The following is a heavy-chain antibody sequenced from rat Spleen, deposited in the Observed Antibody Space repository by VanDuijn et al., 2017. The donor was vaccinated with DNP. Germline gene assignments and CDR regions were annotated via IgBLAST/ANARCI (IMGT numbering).Heavy chain of an antibody. CDR3: ARQLGDFDY. J-gene: IGHJ2*01. D-gene: IGHD5-1*01. CDR2: ISTTGSRT. V-gene: IGHV5-7*01. CDR1: GFPFSDYY. Sequence: EVQLVESGGGLMQPGKSLKLSCAASGFPFSDYYMAWVRQAPEKGLEWVATISTTGSRTYYRDSVKGRFTISRDNAKSTLYLQMDSLRSEDTATYYCARQLGDFDYWGQGVMVTVSS.